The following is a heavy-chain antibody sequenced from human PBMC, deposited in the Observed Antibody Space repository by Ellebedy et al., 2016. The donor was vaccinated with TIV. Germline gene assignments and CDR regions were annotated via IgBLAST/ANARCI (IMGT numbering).Heavy chain of an antibody. J-gene: IGHJ4*02. V-gene: IGHV1-46*01. Sequence: ASVKVSCXASGYTFTSYYMHWVRQAPGQGLEWMGIINPSGGSTSYAQKFQGRVTMTRDTSTSTVYMELSSLRSEATAVYYCARDYSGYEGVWGQGTLVTVSS. CDR3: ARDYSGYEGV. D-gene: IGHD5-12*01. CDR1: GYTFTSYY. CDR2: INPSGGST.